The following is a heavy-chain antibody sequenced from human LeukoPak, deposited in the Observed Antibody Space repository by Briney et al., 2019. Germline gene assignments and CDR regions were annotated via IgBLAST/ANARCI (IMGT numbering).Heavy chain of an antibody. J-gene: IGHJ4*02. D-gene: IGHD3-10*01. CDR3: AKGFQYYGSGSYYSY. V-gene: IGHV3-7*03. CDR1: GFTFSSYW. Sequence: GGSLRLSCAASGFTFSSYWMSWVRQAPGKGLEWVANIKQDGSEKYYVDSVQGRFTISRDNAKNSLYLQMNSLRAEDTAVYYCAKGFQYYGSGSYYSYWGQGTLVTVSS. CDR2: IKQDGSEK.